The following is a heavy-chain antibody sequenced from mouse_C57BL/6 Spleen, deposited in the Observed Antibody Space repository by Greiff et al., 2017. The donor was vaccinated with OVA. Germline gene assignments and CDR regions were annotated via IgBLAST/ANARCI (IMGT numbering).Heavy chain of an antibody. Sequence: EVQVVESGGGLVKPGGSLKLSCAASGFTFSSYAMSWVRQTPEKRLEWVATISDGGSYTYYPDNVKGRFTISRDNAKNNLYLQMSHLKSEDTAMYYCARGGYSNYFTWFAYWGQGTLVTVSA. J-gene: IGHJ3*01. D-gene: IGHD2-5*01. CDR3: ARGGYSNYFTWFAY. CDR2: ISDGGSYT. V-gene: IGHV5-4*01. CDR1: GFTFSSYA.